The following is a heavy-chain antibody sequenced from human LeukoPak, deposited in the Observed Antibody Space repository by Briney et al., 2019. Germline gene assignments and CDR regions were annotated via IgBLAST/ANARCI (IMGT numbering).Heavy chain of an antibody. CDR2: INGSGDAT. CDR1: GFIFSHYT. J-gene: IGHJ4*02. CDR3: AKSDCGSDGCKLLNY. Sequence: GGSLRLSCAGSGFIFSHYTVTWVRQAPGKGLEWVSSINGSGDATLYADSVMGRFTISRDNVKNTVSLQMNNLRAEDTAVYYCAKSDCGSDGCKLLNYWGQGTLVTVSS. V-gene: IGHV3-23*01. D-gene: IGHD3-10*01.